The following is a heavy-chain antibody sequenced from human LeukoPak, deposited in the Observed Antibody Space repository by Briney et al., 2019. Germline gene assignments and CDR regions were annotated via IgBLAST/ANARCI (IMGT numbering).Heavy chain of an antibody. J-gene: IGHJ4*02. Sequence: ASVKVSCKASGYTFTSYDINWVRQATGQGLEWMGWMNPNSGNTGYAQKFQGRVTMTRNTSISTAYMELSSLRSEDTAVYYCARGAPSQGYFDYWVQGTLVTVSS. V-gene: IGHV1-8*01. CDR2: MNPNSGNT. CDR1: GYTFTSYD. CDR3: ARGAPSQGYFDY.